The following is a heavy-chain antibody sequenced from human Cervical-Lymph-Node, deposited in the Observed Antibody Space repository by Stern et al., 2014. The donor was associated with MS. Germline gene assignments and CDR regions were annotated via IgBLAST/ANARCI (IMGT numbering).Heavy chain of an antibody. D-gene: IGHD6-13*01. Sequence: QLVESGAEVKKPWSSVKVSCKASGDTFNNFDIGWVRQAPGQGPEWLGGITPLFGTANYAQRLQDRVTFTADESTSTTYMELSRLRSEDTAIYYCARHQGGVAAFWGQGTLVTVSS. V-gene: IGHV1-69*01. CDR1: GDTFNNFD. J-gene: IGHJ4*02. CDR2: ITPLFGTA. CDR3: ARHQGGVAAF.